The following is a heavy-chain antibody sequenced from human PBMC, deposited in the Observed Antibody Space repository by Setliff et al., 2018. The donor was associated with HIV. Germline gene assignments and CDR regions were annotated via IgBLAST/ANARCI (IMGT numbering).Heavy chain of an antibody. Sequence: KASETLSLTCTVSGGAISSSYYYWGWIRQPPGKGLQWIGSISYTGKSYYNPALKRRVTVSVDTSKNQFSLRLSSVTAADTAVYYCARDHKYYYDSSGLDYWGQGTLVTVSS. CDR2: ISYTGKS. D-gene: IGHD3-22*01. CDR3: ARDHKYYYDSSGLDY. CDR1: GGAISSSYYY. J-gene: IGHJ4*02. V-gene: IGHV4-39*07.